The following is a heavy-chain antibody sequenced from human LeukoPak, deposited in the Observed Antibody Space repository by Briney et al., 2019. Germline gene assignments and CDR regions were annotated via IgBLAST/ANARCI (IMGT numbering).Heavy chain of an antibody. J-gene: IGHJ4*02. CDR2: INPNSGGT. V-gene: IGHV1-2*02. D-gene: IGHD1-26*01. CDR3: ARSASGSYGGVDY. CDR1: GYTFTSYG. Sequence: ASVKVSCKASGYTFTSYGISWVRQAPGQGLEWMGWINPNSGGTNYAQKFQGRVTMTRDTSISTAYMELSRLRSDDTAVYYCARSASGSYGGVDYWGQGTLVTVSS.